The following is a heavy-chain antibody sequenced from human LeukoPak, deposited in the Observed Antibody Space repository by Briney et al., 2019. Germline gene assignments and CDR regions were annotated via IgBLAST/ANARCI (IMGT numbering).Heavy chain of an antibody. Sequence: SETLSLTCTVSGGSISSYYWSWIRQPPGKGLEWIGYIYYSGSTNYNPSLKSRVTISVDTSKNQFSLKLSSVTAADTAVYYCARRIPRIAAAGTPYYYCMDVWGKGTTVTVSS. J-gene: IGHJ6*03. D-gene: IGHD6-13*01. CDR1: GGSISSYY. V-gene: IGHV4-59*12. CDR3: ARRIPRIAAAGTPYYYCMDV. CDR2: IYYSGST.